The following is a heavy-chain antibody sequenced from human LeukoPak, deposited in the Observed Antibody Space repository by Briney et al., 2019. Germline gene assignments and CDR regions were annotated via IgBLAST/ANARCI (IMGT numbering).Heavy chain of an antibody. D-gene: IGHD5-18*01. J-gene: IGHJ4*02. V-gene: IGHV4-59*08. CDR1: GGSISSYY. CDR2: TYYSGST. Sequence: PSETLSLTCTVSGGSISSYYWSWIRQPPGKGLEWIGYTYYSGSTNYNPSLKSRVTISVDTSKNQFSLKLSSVTAADTAVYYCARRVVDTEAFDYWGQGTLVTVSS. CDR3: ARRVVDTEAFDY.